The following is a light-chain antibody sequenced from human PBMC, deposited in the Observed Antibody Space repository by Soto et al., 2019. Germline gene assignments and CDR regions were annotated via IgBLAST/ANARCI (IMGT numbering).Light chain of an antibody. CDR1: QSVSSSY. CDR2: DAS. Sequence: EIVLTQSPGTLSLSPGERATLSCRASQSVSSSYLAWYQQKPGQAPRLLIYDASSRATGIPDRFSGSGSGTDFTLTISRLEPEYFAVYYCQQYGSSPHTFGQGTKVEIK. CDR3: QQYGSSPHT. V-gene: IGKV3-20*01. J-gene: IGKJ1*01.